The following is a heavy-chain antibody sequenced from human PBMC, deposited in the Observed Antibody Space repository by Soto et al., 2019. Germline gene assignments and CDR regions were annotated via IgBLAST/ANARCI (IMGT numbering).Heavy chain of an antibody. D-gene: IGHD3-22*01. CDR2: IIPIFGTT. V-gene: IGHV1-69*06. CDR3: ARDRTDSGYYTNWLDP. Sequence: SLLVSCNASGGTFGSDSSTWVRQAPGQGREWVGRIIPIFGTTNYAQNLQGRVTISADKSTLTSYMELHSLTSDDTALYYCARDRTDSGYYTNWLDPWGQGTQVTVSS. CDR1: GGTFGSDS. J-gene: IGHJ5*02.